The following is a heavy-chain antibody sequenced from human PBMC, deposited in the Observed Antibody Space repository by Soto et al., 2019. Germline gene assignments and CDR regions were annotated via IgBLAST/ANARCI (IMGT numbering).Heavy chain of an antibody. V-gene: IGHV4-39*02. CDR3: AREGALLFGGNSDYYSTMDV. CDR2: IYYSGTT. D-gene: IGHD2-21*02. J-gene: IGHJ6*02. CDR1: DDSISSSSYY. Sequence: TSETLSLTCTVSDDSISSSSYYWGWIRQPPGKGLEWIGVIYYSGTTYYNPSLSGRVSISIDTSKNHFSLKVTSVTAADTAFYYCAREGALLFGGNSDYYSTMDVWGQGTTVTVSS.